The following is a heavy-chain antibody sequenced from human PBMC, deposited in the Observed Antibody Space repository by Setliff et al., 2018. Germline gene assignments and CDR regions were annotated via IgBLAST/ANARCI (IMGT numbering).Heavy chain of an antibody. D-gene: IGHD3-10*01. CDR1: GGSISSSSYY. J-gene: IGHJ4*02. CDR3: MELSSLRSEDTAVYYCARYGSGEGHDY. CDR2: IYESGST. V-gene: IGHV4-39*01. Sequence: SETLSLTCTVSGGSISSSSYYWGWIRQPPGKGLEWIGSIYESGSTYYNPSLKSRVTISVDTSNNQFSLKLTSLTADESTSTAYMELSSLRSEDTAVYYCARYGSGEGHDYWGQGTLVTVSS.